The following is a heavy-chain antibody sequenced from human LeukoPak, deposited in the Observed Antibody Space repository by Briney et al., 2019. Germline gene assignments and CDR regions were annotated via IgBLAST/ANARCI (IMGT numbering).Heavy chain of an antibody. CDR3: AKQVGSGWYYFDY. CDR2: ISGSGGST. V-gene: IGHV3-23*01. CDR1: GFTFSSYA. D-gene: IGHD6-19*01. Sequence: GGSLRLSCAASGFTFSSYAMSWVRQAPGKGLEWVSAISGSGGSTYYADSVKGRFTISRDNSQNTLSLQMNSLRAEDTAVYYCAKQVGSGWYYFDYWGQGTLVTVSS. J-gene: IGHJ4*02.